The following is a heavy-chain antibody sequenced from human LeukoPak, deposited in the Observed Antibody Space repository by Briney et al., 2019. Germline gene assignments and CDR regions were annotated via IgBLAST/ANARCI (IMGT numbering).Heavy chain of an antibody. CDR2: INQDESEK. D-gene: IGHD6-19*01. CDR1: GFSFRNTW. CDR3: ARYGNGEWLAHYAFDV. J-gene: IGHJ3*01. Sequence: GGSLRLSCTASGFSFRNTWMSWVRQAPGKGLEWVANINQDESEKNYVDSVKGRFTISRDNAKNSLDLQMNSLRAEDTAVYYCARYGNGEWLAHYAFDVWGQGTMVTVSS. V-gene: IGHV3-7*01.